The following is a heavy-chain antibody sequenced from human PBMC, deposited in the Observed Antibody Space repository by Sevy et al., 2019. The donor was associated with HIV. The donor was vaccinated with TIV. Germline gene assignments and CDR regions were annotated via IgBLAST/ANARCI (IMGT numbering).Heavy chain of an antibody. D-gene: IGHD5-18*01. Sequence: GGSLRLTCAASGFTFSSYAMHWVRQAPGKGLEWVALISYDGSNKYYADSVKGRFTISRDNSKNTLYLQMNSLRAEDTAVYYCAREGYSYRNDYWGQGTLVTVSS. V-gene: IGHV3-30-3*01. CDR3: AREGYSYRNDY. CDR2: ISYDGSNK. CDR1: GFTFSSYA. J-gene: IGHJ4*02.